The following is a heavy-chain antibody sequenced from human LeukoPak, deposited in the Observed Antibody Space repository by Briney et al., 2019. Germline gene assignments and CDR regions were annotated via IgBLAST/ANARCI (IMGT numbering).Heavy chain of an antibody. V-gene: IGHV3-30-3*01. D-gene: IGHD5-12*01. Sequence: GGSLRLSCAASGFTFSSYAMHWVRQAPGKGLEWVAVISYDGSNKYYADSVKGRFTISRDNSKNTLYLQMNSLRAEDTAVYYCARVTSIVATPFDYWGQGTLVTVSS. CDR2: ISYDGSNK. CDR1: GFTFSSYA. J-gene: IGHJ4*02. CDR3: ARVTSIVATPFDY.